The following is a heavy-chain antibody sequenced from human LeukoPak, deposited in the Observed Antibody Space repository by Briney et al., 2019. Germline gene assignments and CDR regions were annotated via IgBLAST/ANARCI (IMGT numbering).Heavy chain of an antibody. CDR1: GGSISSGGYY. CDR2: IYYSGNT. Sequence: SETLSLTCTVSGGSISSGGYYWSWIRQHPGKGLGWIGYIYYSGNTYYNPSLKSRITISVDTSKNQFSMNLNSVTAADTDVYYCARTYDSSGYSFDYWGQGTLVTVSS. D-gene: IGHD3-22*01. J-gene: IGHJ4*02. V-gene: IGHV4-31*03. CDR3: ARTYDSSGYSFDY.